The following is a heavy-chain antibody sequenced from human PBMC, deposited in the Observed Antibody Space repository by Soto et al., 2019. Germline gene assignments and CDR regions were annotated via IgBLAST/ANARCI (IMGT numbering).Heavy chain of an antibody. D-gene: IGHD1-26*01. CDR1: GYTFTSYG. CDR2: ISAYNGNT. V-gene: IGHV1-18*01. Sequence: ASVKVSCKASGYTFTSYGISWVRQAPGQGLEWMGWISAYNGNTNYAQKLQGRVTMTTDTSTSTAYMELRSLRSDDTAVYYCARDRPSGSYPLYYFDYWGQGTLVTVSS. CDR3: ARDRPSGSYPLYYFDY. J-gene: IGHJ4*02.